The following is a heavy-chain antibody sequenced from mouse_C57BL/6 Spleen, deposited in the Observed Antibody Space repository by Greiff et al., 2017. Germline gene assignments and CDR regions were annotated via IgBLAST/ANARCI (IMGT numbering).Heavy chain of an antibody. J-gene: IGHJ4*01. V-gene: IGHV5-6*01. D-gene: IGHD2-4*01. CDR1: GFTFSSYG. CDR3: ARQRDYRYAMDY. CDR2: ISSGGSYT. Sequence: EVQLVESGGDLVKPGGSLQLSCAASGFTFSSYGMSWVRQTPDKRLEWVATISSGGSYTYYPDSVKGRFTISRDNAKNTLYLQMSSLKSEDTALYYCARQRDYRYAMDYWGQGTSVTVSS.